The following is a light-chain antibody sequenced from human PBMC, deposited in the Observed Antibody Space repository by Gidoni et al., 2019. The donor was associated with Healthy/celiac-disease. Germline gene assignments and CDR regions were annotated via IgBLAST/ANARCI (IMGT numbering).Light chain of an antibody. V-gene: IGKV3-15*01. CDR2: GAS. CDR3: QQYNNRRT. CDR1: QSVSSN. Sequence: EIVMTQSPATLSASPGERATLSCRASQSVSSNLAWYQQKPGQAPRLLIYGASTRATGIPARFSGSGSGTEFTLTISSLQSEDFAVYYCQQYNNRRTFGQGTKVEIK. J-gene: IGKJ1*01.